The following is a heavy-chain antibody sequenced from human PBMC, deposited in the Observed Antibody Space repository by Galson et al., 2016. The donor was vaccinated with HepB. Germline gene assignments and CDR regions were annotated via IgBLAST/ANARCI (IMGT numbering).Heavy chain of an antibody. D-gene: IGHD2-15*01. CDR1: GFTFSNYG. CDR2: IWYDGSKK. CDR3: ARDRIPSPQDIGGRLPPPYYYGMDV. V-gene: IGHV3-33*01. Sequence: SLRLSCAASGFTFSNYGMHWVRQAPSKGLEWVALIWYDGSKKYYAESVKGRLTISRDNSKNTLDLQMNSLTAEDTAVYYCARDRIPSPQDIGGRLPPPYYYGMDVWGQGTAVTVSS. J-gene: IGHJ6*02.